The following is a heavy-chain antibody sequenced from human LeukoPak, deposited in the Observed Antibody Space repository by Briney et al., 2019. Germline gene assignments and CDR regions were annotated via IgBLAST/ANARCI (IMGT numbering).Heavy chain of an antibody. D-gene: IGHD1-26*01. CDR2: ISSSSSTI. CDR1: GFTFSSYN. J-gene: IGHJ4*02. V-gene: IGHV3-48*01. CDR3: ARDNIVGATHFDY. Sequence: GGSLRLSCAASGFTFSSYNMNWVRQAPGKGLEWISYISSSSSTIYYADSVKGQFTISRDNAKSSLYLQMNSLRAEDTAVHYCARDNIVGATHFDYWGQGTLVTVSS.